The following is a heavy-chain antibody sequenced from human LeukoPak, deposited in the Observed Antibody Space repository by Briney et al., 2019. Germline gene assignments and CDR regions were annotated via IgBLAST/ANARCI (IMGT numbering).Heavy chain of an antibody. Sequence: SETLSLTCTVSGGSISSYYWSWIRQPAGKGLEWIGRIYTSGSTNYNPSLKSRVTMSVDTSKNQFSLKLSSVTAADTAVYYCARAPGYSSSSLGYYYYYYMDVWGKGTTVTVSS. V-gene: IGHV4-4*07. CDR3: ARAPGYSSSSLGYYYYYYMDV. CDR2: IYTSGST. J-gene: IGHJ6*03. CDR1: GGSISSYY. D-gene: IGHD6-6*01.